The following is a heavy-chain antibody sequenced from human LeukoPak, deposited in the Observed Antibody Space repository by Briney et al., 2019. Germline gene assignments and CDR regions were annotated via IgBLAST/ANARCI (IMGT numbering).Heavy chain of an antibody. CDR2: ISYDGSNK. V-gene: IGHV3-30*18. CDR1: GFTFSSYG. D-gene: IGHD5-12*01. Sequence: PGRSLRLSCAASGFTFSSYGMHWVRQAPGKGLEWVSVISYDGSNKYYADSVKGRFTISRDNSKNTLYLQMNSLRAEDTAVYYRAKAYGSGYDPHFDYWGQGTLVTVSS. CDR3: AKAYGSGYDPHFDY. J-gene: IGHJ4*02.